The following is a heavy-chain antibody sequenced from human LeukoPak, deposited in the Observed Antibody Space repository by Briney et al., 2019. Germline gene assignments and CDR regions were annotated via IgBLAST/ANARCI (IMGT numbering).Heavy chain of an antibody. CDR3: VRGLRWYGSGSYFFPTSRGFDP. J-gene: IGHJ5*02. Sequence: SETLSLTCAVYGGSFSGYYWSWIRQPPGKGLEWIGEINHSGSTNYNPSLKSRVTISVDTSKNQFSLKLSSVTAADTAVYYCVRGLRWYGSGSYFFPTSRGFDPWGQGTLVTVSS. CDR2: INHSGST. D-gene: IGHD3-10*01. V-gene: IGHV4-34*01. CDR1: GGSFSGYY.